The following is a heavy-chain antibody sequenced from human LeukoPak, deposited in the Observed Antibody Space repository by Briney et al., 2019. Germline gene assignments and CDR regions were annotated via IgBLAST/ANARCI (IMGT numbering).Heavy chain of an antibody. Sequence: GGSLRLSCAASGFTFDDYGMSWVRQAPGKGLEWVSGINWNGGSTGYADSVKGRFTISRDNAKNSLYLQMNSLRAEDTALYYCARGSSYDYVWGSYRPFDYWGQGTLVTVSS. CDR2: INWNGGST. CDR1: GFTFDDYG. J-gene: IGHJ4*02. CDR3: ARGSSYDYVWGSYRPFDY. V-gene: IGHV3-20*04. D-gene: IGHD3-16*02.